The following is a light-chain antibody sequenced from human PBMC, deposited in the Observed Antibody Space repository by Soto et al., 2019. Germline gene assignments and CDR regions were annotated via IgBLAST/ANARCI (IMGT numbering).Light chain of an antibody. CDR3: QQYEAVVT. J-gene: IGKJ1*01. CDR2: GAS. Sequence: EIVWTQSPGTMSLSPGERATPACRASQSRTNNYFAWYQQKPGRALSLLIDGASTRATGIPDRFSGSGSGTDFTLTISRLETEDVAVYYCQQYEAVVTFGQGTKVEL. CDR1: QSRTNNY. V-gene: IGKV3-20*01.